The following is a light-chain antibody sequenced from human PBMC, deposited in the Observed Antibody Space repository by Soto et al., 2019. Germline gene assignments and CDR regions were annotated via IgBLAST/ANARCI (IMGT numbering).Light chain of an antibody. J-gene: IGLJ2*01. CDR3: QSYDSSLSGSV. V-gene: IGLV1-40*01. CDR2: DNI. Sequence: QSVLTQPPSVSGAPGQRVTISCAGSSSNIGAGYDVHWYQQLPGTAPRLLIYDNINRPSGVPDRFSGSKSATSASLAITGLQAEDEANYYCQSYDSSLSGSVFGGGTKLTVL. CDR1: SSNIGAGYD.